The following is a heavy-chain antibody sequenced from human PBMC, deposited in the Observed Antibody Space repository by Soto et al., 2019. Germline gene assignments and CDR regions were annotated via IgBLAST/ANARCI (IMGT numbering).Heavy chain of an antibody. D-gene: IGHD4-17*01. CDR2: IDPSDSYT. CDR1: GYSFTSYW. V-gene: IGHV5-10-1*01. Sequence: VESLKISCKGSGYSFTSYWTSWVRQMPGKGLEWMGRIDPSDSYTNYSPSFQGHVTISADKSISTAYLQWSSLKASDTAMYYWARQIYADSQGLDVWGQGTTVTGSS. J-gene: IGHJ6*01. CDR3: ARQIYADSQGLDV.